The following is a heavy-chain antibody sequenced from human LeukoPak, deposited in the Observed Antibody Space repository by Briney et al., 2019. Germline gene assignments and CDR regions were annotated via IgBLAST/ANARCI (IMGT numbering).Heavy chain of an antibody. CDR1: GFTFSDYY. J-gene: IGHJ4*02. V-gene: IGHV3-11*01. D-gene: IGHD3-22*01. CDR3: AKSPDYYDSSGFDY. CDR2: ISSSGSTI. Sequence: GGSLRLSCAASGFTFSDYYMSWIRQAPGKGLEWVSYISSSGSTIYYADSVKGRFTISRDNAKNSLYLQMNSLRAEDTALYYCAKSPDYYDSSGFDYWGQGTLVTVSS.